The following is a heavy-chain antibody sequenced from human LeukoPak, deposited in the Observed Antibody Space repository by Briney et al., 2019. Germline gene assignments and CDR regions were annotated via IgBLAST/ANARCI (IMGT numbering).Heavy chain of an antibody. V-gene: IGHV4-31*03. CDR2: IYYSGST. J-gene: IGHJ4*02. Sequence: SETLSLTCTVSGGSIGNSIYYWSWIRQHPGKGLEWIGYIYYSGSTYYNPSLKSRVTISVDTSKNQFSLKLSSVTAADTAVYYCAREGWNDVDWGQGTLVTVSS. D-gene: IGHD1-1*01. CDR3: AREGWNDVD. CDR1: GGSIGNSIYY.